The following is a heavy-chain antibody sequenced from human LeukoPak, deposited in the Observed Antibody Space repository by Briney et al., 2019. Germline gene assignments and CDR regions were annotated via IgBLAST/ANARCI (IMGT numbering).Heavy chain of an antibody. Sequence: ASVKVSCKASGYTFTGYYMHWVRQAPGQGLEWMGWINPNSGGTNYAQKFQGRVTMTRDTSISTAYMELSRLRSDDTAVYYRARVLSRNTNSGSYYGYWGQGTLVTVSS. D-gene: IGHD1-26*01. CDR1: GYTFTGYY. J-gene: IGHJ4*02. CDR3: ARVLSRNTNSGSYYGY. V-gene: IGHV1-2*02. CDR2: INPNSGGT.